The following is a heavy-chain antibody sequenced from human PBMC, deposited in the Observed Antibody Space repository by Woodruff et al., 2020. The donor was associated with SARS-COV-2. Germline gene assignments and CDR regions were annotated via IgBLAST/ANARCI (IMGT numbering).Heavy chain of an antibody. J-gene: IGHJ4*02. CDR3: ARDRYNSATLDY. CDR2: SSGHNVKT. Sequence: WMGWSSGHNVKTNDARKFQDRVTMTTDTSTSTAYMELRSLRSDDTAVYYCARDRYNSATLDYWGQGTLVTVSS. D-gene: IGHD2-2*02. V-gene: IGHV1-18*01.